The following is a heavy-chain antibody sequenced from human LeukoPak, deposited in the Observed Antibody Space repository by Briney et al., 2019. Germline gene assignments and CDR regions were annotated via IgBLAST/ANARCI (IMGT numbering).Heavy chain of an antibody. CDR2: WSHSANH. CDR3: ASDVNDIWSAYHTIED. V-gene: IGHV4-39*07. D-gene: IGHD3-3*01. Sequence: SETLSLSCTVWGGFRSSSNYYLRWIRQPPLRQLERIGRWSHSANHYYNPALKSRVSLSLDTSENQFSLKLSTVTAADTAVYHCASDVNDIWSAYHTIEDWGRGARVRVS. J-gene: IGHJ4*02. CDR1: GGFRSSSNYY.